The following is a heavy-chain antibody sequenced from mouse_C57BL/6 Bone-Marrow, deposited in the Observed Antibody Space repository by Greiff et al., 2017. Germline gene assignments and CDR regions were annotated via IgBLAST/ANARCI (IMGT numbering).Heavy chain of an antibody. CDR3: ARGWLLHAMDY. CDR2: ISNGGGST. J-gene: IGHJ4*01. V-gene: IGHV5-12*01. Sequence: EVQRVESGGGLVQPGGSLKLSCAASGFTFSDYYMYWVRQTPEKRLEWVAYISNGGGSTYYPDTVKGRFAISRDNAKNTLYLQMSRLKSEDTAKFCCARGWLLHAMDYWGQETSVTVSS. CDR1: GFTFSDYY. D-gene: IGHD2-3*01.